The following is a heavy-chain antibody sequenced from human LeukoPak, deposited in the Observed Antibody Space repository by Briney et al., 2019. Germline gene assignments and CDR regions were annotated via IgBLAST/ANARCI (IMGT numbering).Heavy chain of an antibody. J-gene: IGHJ4*02. CDR3: ARLRYCSSTSCYAGMRGYFDY. Sequence: SVKASCKASGGTFSSYAISWVRQAPGQGLEWMGGIIPILGTANYAQKFQGRVTITADKSTSTAYMELSSLRSQDTAVYYCARLRYCSSTSCYAGMRGYFDYWGQRTLGTVSS. CDR1: GGTFSSYA. V-gene: IGHV1-69*06. D-gene: IGHD2-2*01. CDR2: IIPILGTA.